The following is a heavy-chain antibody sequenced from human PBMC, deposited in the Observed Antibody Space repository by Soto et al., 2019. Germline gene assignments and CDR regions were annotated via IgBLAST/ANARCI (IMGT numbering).Heavy chain of an antibody. CDR1: GYTFTSYV. V-gene: IGHV1-18*01. CDR2: ISAYNGNT. Sequence: QVQLVQSGAGVKKPGASVKVSCRASGYTFTSYVISWVRQAPGQGLEWMGWISAYNGNTNFAQKLQGRVTMTTDTSTSIAYMELRSLRSDDTAVYYCARVVATVAGPYGMDVWGQGTTVTVSS. J-gene: IGHJ6*02. D-gene: IGHD6-19*01. CDR3: ARVVATVAGPYGMDV.